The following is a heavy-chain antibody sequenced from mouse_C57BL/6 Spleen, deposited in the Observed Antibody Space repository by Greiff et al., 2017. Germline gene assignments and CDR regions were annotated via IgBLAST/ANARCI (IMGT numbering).Heavy chain of an antibody. CDR2: INPYNGGT. D-gene: IGHD2-2*01. J-gene: IGHJ2*01. CDR1: GYTFTDYY. V-gene: IGHV1-19*01. CDR3: ARGGGRMVTTGIDY. Sequence: VQLKESGPVLVKPGASVKMSCKASGYTFTDYYMNWVKQSHGKSLEWIGVINPYNGGTSYNQKFKGKATLTVDKSSSTAYMELNSLTSEDSAVYYCARGGGRMVTTGIDYWGQGTTLTVSS.